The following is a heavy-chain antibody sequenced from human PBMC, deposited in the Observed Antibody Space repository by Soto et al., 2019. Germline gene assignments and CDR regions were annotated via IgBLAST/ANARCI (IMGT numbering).Heavy chain of an antibody. J-gene: IGHJ3*02. CDR2: IRGGGVST. D-gene: IGHD1-7*01. CDR3: SRDLTGTAYAFYI. CDR1: GFTFSNYA. V-gene: IGHV3-23*01. Sequence: EVQLLESGGGLLQPGGSLRLSCAASGFTFSNYAMSWVRQAPGKGLEWVSTIRGGGVSTYNADSVKGRITISRDNSKNTLFLQMNALRAEDTAVYYFSRDLTGTAYAFYIWGQGTMVTVSS.